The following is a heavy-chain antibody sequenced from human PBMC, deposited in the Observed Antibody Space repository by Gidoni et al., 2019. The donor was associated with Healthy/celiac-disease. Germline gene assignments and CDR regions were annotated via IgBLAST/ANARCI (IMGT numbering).Heavy chain of an antibody. V-gene: IGHV2-26*01. CDR2: IFSNDEK. J-gene: IGHJ5*02. Sequence: QVTLKESGPVLVKPTETLTLTCTVSGFSLSNARMGVSWIRQPPGKALEWLAHIFSNDEKSYSTSLKSRLTISKDTSKSQVVLTMTNMDPVDTATYYCARILVEYYDSSGYYSSFEYHSWFDPWGQGTLVTVSS. CDR1: GFSLSNARMG. CDR3: ARILVEYYDSSGYYSSFEYHSWFDP. D-gene: IGHD3-22*01.